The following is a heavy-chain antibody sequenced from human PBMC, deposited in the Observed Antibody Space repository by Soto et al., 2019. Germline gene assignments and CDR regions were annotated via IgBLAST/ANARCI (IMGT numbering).Heavy chain of an antibody. J-gene: IGHJ4*02. Sequence: EVQLLESGGGLVQPGGSLSPSCAPSGFSFSNYAMSWVRQAPGKGMEWVSSISGSGVSTYYADSVKGRFTFSRDNSKNTLYLQMNSLGAEDTAVYYCAKRGRGAVAFDYWGQGTLVTVSS. CDR3: AKRGRGAVAFDY. D-gene: IGHD6-19*01. CDR1: GFSFSNYA. V-gene: IGHV3-23*01. CDR2: ISGSGVST.